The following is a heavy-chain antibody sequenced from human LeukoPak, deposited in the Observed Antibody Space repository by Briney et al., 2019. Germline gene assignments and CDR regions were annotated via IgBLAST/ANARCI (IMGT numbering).Heavy chain of an antibody. CDR1: GGSISSGNW. Sequence: SETLSLTCAVSGGSISSGNWWSWVRQSPGKGLEWIGEIYHSGSTNYNPSLKSRVTISVDKPKNQFSLNLSSVTAADTAVYYCARAPHFFDTSGSRYYFDYWGQGALVTVSS. J-gene: IGHJ4*02. CDR2: IYHSGST. CDR3: ARAPHFFDTSGSRYYFDY. D-gene: IGHD3-22*01. V-gene: IGHV4-4*02.